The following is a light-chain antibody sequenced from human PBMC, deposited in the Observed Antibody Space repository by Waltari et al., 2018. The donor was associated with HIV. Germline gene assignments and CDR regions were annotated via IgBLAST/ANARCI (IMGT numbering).Light chain of an antibody. V-gene: IGLV2-23*02. CDR1: SSDVGRYNL. J-gene: IGLJ1*01. CDR2: EVS. CDR3: CSYAGSSTYV. Sequence: QSALTQPASVSGSPGQSIAIHFTGTSSDVGRYNLVSWYQQHPGKAPKLMIYEVSKRPSGVSNRFSGSKAGNTASLTISGLQAEDEADYYCCSYAGSSTYVFGTGTKVTVL.